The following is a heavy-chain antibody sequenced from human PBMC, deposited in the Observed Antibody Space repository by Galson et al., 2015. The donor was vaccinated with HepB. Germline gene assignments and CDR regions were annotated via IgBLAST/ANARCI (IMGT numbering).Heavy chain of an antibody. J-gene: IGHJ4*02. V-gene: IGHV3-23*01. D-gene: IGHD1-1*01. CDR2: IGVNPGNT. CDR1: GFTFSSLG. CDR3: AKGTTNIDY. Sequence: SLRLSCAASGFTFSSLGMTWVRQAPGKGLECVSAIGVNPGNTDYADSVRGRFTISRDNSKSMLYLQMNNLRAEDTAVYYCAKGTTNIDYWGQGTLVTVSS.